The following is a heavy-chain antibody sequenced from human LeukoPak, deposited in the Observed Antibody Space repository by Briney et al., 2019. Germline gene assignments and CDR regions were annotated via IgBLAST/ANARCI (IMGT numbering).Heavy chain of an antibody. V-gene: IGHV3-23*01. CDR1: GCTFGNYT. CDR2: ISGSGYST. D-gene: IGHD3-10*02. Sequence: GGSLRLSCVASGCTFGNYTMSWVRRAPGKGQEWVSAISGSGYSTYYADSVKGRFTISRDNAKNSLYLQMNSLRAEDTAVYYCAELGITMIGGVWGKGTTVTISS. CDR3: AELGITMIGGV. J-gene: IGHJ6*04.